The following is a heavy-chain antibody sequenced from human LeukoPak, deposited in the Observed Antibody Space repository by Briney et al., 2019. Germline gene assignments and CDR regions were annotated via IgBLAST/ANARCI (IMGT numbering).Heavy chain of an antibody. Sequence: PSETLSLTCTVSGGSISSYYWSWIRQPPGKGREWMGHIYYSGRTNYNPSLKSRVTISVDTSQNQFSLKLSSVTAADTAVYYCARGYYFVDYWGQGTLVTVSS. J-gene: IGHJ4*02. CDR1: GGSISSYY. CDR2: IYYSGRT. D-gene: IGHD2/OR15-2a*01. V-gene: IGHV4-59*01. CDR3: ARGYYFVDY.